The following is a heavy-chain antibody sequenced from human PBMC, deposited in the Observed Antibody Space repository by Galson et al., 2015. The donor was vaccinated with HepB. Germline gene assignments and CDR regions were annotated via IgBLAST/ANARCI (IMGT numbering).Heavy chain of an antibody. CDR3: ARLDYGGNSDFDY. CDR2: IWYDGSNK. CDR1: GFTFSSYG. Sequence: SLRLSCAASGFTFSSYGMHWVRQAPGKGLEWVAVIWYDGSNKYYADSVKGRFTISRDNSKNTLYLQMNSLRAEDTAVYYCARLDYGGNSDFDYWGQGTLVTVSS. J-gene: IGHJ4*02. V-gene: IGHV3-33*01. D-gene: IGHD4-23*01.